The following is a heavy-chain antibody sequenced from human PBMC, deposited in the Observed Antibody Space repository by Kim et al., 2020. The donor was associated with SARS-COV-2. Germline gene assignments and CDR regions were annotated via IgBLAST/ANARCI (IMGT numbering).Heavy chain of an antibody. J-gene: IGHJ6*02. V-gene: IGHV3-9*01. Sequence: VKGLFTISRDNAKNSLYLQMNSLRAEDTALYYCAKDRRRFLEWYYYNAMDVWGQGTTVTVSS. D-gene: IGHD3-3*01. CDR3: AKDRRRFLEWYYYNAMDV.